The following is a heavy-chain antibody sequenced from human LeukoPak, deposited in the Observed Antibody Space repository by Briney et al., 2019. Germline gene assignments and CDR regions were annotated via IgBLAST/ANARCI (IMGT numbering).Heavy chain of an antibody. V-gene: IGHV4-59*01. Sequence: SETLSLTCTVSGGSISSYYWSWIRQPPGKGLEWIGYIYYSGSTNYNPSLKSRVTISVDTSKNQFSLKLSSVTAADTAVYYCARVGSGYYYHMDVWGKGTTVTVSS. CDR1: GGSISSYY. D-gene: IGHD3-10*01. J-gene: IGHJ6*03. CDR3: ARVGSGYYYHMDV. CDR2: IYYSGST.